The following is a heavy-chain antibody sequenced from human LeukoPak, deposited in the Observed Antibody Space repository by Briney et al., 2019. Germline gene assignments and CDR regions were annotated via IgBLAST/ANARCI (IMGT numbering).Heavy chain of an antibody. CDR1: GFTFSNAW. CDR2: IKSKTDGGTT. D-gene: IGHD3-10*02. J-gene: IGHJ4*02. V-gene: IGHV3-15*01. Sequence: PGGSLRLSCAASGFTFSNAWMSWVRQAPGKGLEWVGRIKSKTDGGTTDYAAPVKGRFTISRDDSKNTLYLQMNSLKTEDTAVYYCARERYYDVRGGYDELYFDYWGQGTLVTVSS. CDR3: ARERYYDVRGGYDELYFDY.